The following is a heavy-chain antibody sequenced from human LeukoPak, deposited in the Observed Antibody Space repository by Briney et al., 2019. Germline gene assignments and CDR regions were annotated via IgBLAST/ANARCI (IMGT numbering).Heavy chain of an antibody. V-gene: IGHV3-9*01. CDR2: ISWNSGSI. D-gene: IGHD3-16*02. Sequence: GRSLRLSRAAPGSTLYDYSMHRVRQNPREGLEWGSGISWNSGSIGYADSVKGRFTISRDNAKNSLYLQMNSLRAEDTALYYCAKGNDYVWGSFRFDYWGQGTLVTVSS. J-gene: IGHJ4*02. CDR1: GSTLYDYS. CDR3: AKGNDYVWGSFRFDY.